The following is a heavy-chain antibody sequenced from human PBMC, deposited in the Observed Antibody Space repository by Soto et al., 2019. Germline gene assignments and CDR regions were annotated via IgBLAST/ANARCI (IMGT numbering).Heavy chain of an antibody. CDR3: ARGVLGATTYFDY. V-gene: IGHV4-38-2*01. Sequence: LSLTCAVSGYSISSDYYWGWIRQPPGKGLEWIASKYHSGSTYYNPSLKSRVTISVDTSKNQLSLKLSSVTAADTAVYYCARGVLGATTYFDYWGQGTLVTVCS. CDR1: GYSISSDYY. D-gene: IGHD1-26*01. J-gene: IGHJ4*02. CDR2: KYHSGST.